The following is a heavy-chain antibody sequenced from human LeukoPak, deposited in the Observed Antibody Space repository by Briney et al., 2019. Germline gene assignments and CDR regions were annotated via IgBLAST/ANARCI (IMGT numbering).Heavy chain of an antibody. CDR2: IFFSGTT. CDR1: SVSLTNYY. J-gene: IGHJ5*02. Sequence: SETLSLTCTVSSVSLTNYYWSWIRQPPGKGLEWIGYIFFSGTTNYNPSLKSRVTISVDTSKNQFSLKLRSVTAADTAVYYCAGSEGSGYPGSYPYASWGQGTLVTVSS. D-gene: IGHD5-12*01. CDR3: AGSEGSGYPGSYPYAS. V-gene: IGHV4-59*03.